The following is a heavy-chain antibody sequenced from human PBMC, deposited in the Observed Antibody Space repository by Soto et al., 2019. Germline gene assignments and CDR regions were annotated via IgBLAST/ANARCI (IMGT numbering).Heavy chain of an antibody. CDR1: GCNCVGHA. CDR3: AKDRDNHGWSIYAY. Sequence: GGSLRLSWGAAGCNCVGHALSWVRQAPGKGPEWVSALTSASGESTYYADSVKGRFTISRDNFKNTLHLQMNSLRVEDTALYYCAKDRDNHGWSIYAYWGQGILVPVSS. D-gene: IGHD6-19*01. CDR2: LTSASGEST. J-gene: IGHJ4*02. V-gene: IGHV3-23*01.